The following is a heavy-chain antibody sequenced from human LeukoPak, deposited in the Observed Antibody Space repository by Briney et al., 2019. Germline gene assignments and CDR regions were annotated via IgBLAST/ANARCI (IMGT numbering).Heavy chain of an antibody. J-gene: IGHJ6*03. CDR3: ARGPPRSWQQQLVPWGYYYYYYMDV. V-gene: IGHV1-8*01. CDR2: MNPNSGNT. CDR1: GYTFTSYD. D-gene: IGHD6-13*01. Sequence: ASVKVSCKASGYTFTSYDINWVRQATGQGLEWMGWMNPNSGNTGYAQKFQGRVTMTRNTSISTAYMELSSLRSEDTAVYYCARGPPRSWQQQLVPWGYYYYYYMDVWGKGTTVTVSS.